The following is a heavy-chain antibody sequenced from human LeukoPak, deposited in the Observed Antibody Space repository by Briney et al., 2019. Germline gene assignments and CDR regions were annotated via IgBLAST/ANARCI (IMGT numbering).Heavy chain of an antibody. Sequence: ASVKVSCKASGYTFTDYYMHWVRQAPGQGLEWMGWINPNSGGTNYAQKFQDRVTMTRDTSISTDYMELSRLRSADTAVYYCARSPHILTGENFDYWGQGTLVIVSS. CDR2: INPNSGGT. D-gene: IGHD3-9*01. V-gene: IGHV1-2*02. CDR1: GYTFTDYY. CDR3: ARSPHILTGENFDY. J-gene: IGHJ4*02.